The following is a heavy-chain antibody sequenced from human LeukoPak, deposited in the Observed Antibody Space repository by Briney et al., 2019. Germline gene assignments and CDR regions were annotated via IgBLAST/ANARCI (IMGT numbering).Heavy chain of an antibody. CDR1: GFTFSSYE. J-gene: IGHJ4*02. CDR3: AKVALEFGPTLGYFDY. CDR2: ISGSGGTS. Sequence: GGSLRLSCKASGFTFSSYEMNWVRQAPGKGLEWVSAISGSGGTSYYADSVKGRFTISRDNSRNTLYLQMNSLRAEDTAVYYCAKVALEFGPTLGYFDYWGQGTLVTVSS. V-gene: IGHV3-23*01. D-gene: IGHD3-10*01.